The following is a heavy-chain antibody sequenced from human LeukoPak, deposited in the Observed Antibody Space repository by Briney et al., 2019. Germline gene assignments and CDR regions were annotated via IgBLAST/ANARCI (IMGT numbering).Heavy chain of an antibody. CDR2: IYYSGST. CDR1: GGSISSYY. J-gene: IGHJ4*02. V-gene: IGHV4-59*01. CDR3: ARQTVVIEPFDY. D-gene: IGHD3-22*01. Sequence: SETLSLTCTVSGGSISSYYWSWIRQPPGKGLEWIGYIYYSGSTNYNPSLKSRATISVDTSKNQFSLKLSSVTAADTAVYYCARQTVVIEPFDYWGQGTLVTVSS.